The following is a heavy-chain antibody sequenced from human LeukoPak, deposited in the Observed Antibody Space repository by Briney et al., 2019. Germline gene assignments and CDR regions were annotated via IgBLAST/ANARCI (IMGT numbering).Heavy chain of an antibody. V-gene: IGHV4-4*07. CDR1: GGSINNYY. CDR3: ARGNNYGSFNDF. J-gene: IGHJ4*02. CDR2: IYSSGST. Sequence: SETLSLTCTVSGGSINNYYWSWIRQAAGKGLEWIGRIYSSGSTKTNPSLKSRVTMSVDMSKNQFSLRLSSVTAADTAVYYCARGNNYGSFNDFWGQGTLVTVSS. D-gene: IGHD3-10*01.